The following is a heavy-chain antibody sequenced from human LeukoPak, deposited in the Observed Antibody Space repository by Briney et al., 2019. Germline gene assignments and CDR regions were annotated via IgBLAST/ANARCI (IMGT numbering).Heavy chain of an antibody. CDR2: ISAYNGNT. CDR1: GYTFTSYY. Sequence: ASVKVSCKASGYTFTSYYMHWVRQAPGQGLEWMGWISAYNGNTNYAQKLQGRVTMTTDTSTSTAYMELRSLRSDDTAVYYCARLGEDNYDFWSGYSPYYFDYWGQGTLVTVSS. J-gene: IGHJ4*02. CDR3: ARLGEDNYDFWSGYSPYYFDY. V-gene: IGHV1-18*04. D-gene: IGHD3-3*01.